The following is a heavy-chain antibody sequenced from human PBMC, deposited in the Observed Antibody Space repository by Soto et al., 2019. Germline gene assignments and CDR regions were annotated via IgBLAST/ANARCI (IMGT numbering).Heavy chain of an antibody. CDR2: INPSGGST. V-gene: IGHV1-46*01. CDR3: ARADYYDSSGFYYDC. D-gene: IGHD3-22*01. J-gene: IGHJ4*02. Sequence: QVQLVQSGAEVKKPGASVKVSCKASGYIFTNHYIHWVRQAPGQGLEWMGIINPSGGSTNYLQKFQGRITMTRDTSTSTVYMELSSLRSEDTAVYFCARADYYDSSGFYYDCWGQRTLVTVSS. CDR1: GYIFTNHY.